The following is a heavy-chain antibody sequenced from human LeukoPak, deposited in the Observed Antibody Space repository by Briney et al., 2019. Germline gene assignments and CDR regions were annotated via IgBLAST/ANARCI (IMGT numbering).Heavy chain of an antibody. CDR2: IFPSSDEI. CDR1: GFTFSDFP. CDR3: AKAQFNYDILTGYLPEYYFDY. V-gene: IGHV3-23*01. J-gene: IGHJ4*02. Sequence: PGGSLRLSCAASGFTFSDFPMIWVRQAPGKGLEWVSSIFPSSDEIHYADSVKGRFTISRDNSKNTLYLQMNSLRAEDTAVYYCAKAQFNYDILTGYLPEYYFDYWGQGTLVTVSS. D-gene: IGHD3-9*01.